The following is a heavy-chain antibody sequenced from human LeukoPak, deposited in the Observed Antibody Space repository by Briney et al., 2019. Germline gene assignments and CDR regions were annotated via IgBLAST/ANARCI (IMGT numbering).Heavy chain of an antibody. CDR1: GYIFTTYY. Sequence: ASVKVSCKASGYIFTTYYMHWVRQALGQGLEWMGIINPSGGSTSYAQKFQGRVTMTRDMSTSTVYMELSSLRSEDTAVYCCARAACSGGSCYSGWYFDYWGQGTLVTVSS. D-gene: IGHD2-15*01. V-gene: IGHV1-46*01. CDR2: INPSGGST. CDR3: ARAACSGGSCYSGWYFDY. J-gene: IGHJ4*02.